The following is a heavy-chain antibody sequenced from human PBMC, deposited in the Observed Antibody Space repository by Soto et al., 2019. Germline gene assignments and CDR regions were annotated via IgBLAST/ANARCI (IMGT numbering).Heavy chain of an antibody. D-gene: IGHD6-6*01. CDR1: GGSISSGDYY. J-gene: IGHJ4*02. Sequence: QVQLQESGPGLVTPSQTLSLTCTVSGGSISSGDYYWSWIRQTPGKGLEWIGYIYYIGSTYYNPSLKSRVTISVDTSKHRFSLKLSSVTAADTAVYYCARATFDLSIAARRVGCAYWGQGTLVTVSS. CDR2: IYYIGST. CDR3: ARATFDLSIAARRVGCAY. V-gene: IGHV4-30-4*01.